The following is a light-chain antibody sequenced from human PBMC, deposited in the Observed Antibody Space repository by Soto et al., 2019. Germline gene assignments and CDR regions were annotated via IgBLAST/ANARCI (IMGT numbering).Light chain of an antibody. V-gene: IGKV4-1*01. CDR1: QTVLRSSNNKNH. CDR3: QQYYTSALT. CDR2: WAS. Sequence: DIVMTQSPDSLAVSLGERATINCKSSQTVLRSSNNKNHLAWYQQKPGQPPKLLIYWASTRESGVPDRFSGSGSATDFTLTISSLQAEDVAVYYCQQYYTSALTFGGGTKVDIK. J-gene: IGKJ4*01.